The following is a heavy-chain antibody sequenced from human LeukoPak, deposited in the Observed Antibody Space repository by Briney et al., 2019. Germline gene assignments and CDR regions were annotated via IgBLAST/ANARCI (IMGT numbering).Heavy chain of an antibody. CDR1: GFSLITSGVA. CDR3: AHSIRIGREGGGDKAYNFDS. Sequence: SGPTLVKPTQTLTLTCTFSGFSLITSGVAVGWIRQPPGKALEWLALIYWDDDERYSPSLKNRLTITKDTSRNRVVLTMTNMDPVDTATYYCAHSIRIGREGGGDKAYNFDSWGQGTLVTVSS. J-gene: IGHJ4*02. CDR2: IYWDDDE. D-gene: IGHD2-21*01. V-gene: IGHV2-5*02.